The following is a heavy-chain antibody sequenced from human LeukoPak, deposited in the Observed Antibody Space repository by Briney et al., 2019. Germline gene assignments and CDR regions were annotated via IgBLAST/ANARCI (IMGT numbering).Heavy chain of an antibody. Sequence: SETLPLTCAVSGYSISTGYFWGWIRQSPGQGLEWIGSIFHTGSTSYNPSLKSRVTLSVDTSKNEFSLKLTSVTAADTAIYYCASPRGTYIDYWGQGTLVIVSS. CDR3: ASPRGTYIDY. CDR2: IFHTGST. CDR1: GYSISTGYF. V-gene: IGHV4-38-2*01. D-gene: IGHD3-16*01. J-gene: IGHJ4*02.